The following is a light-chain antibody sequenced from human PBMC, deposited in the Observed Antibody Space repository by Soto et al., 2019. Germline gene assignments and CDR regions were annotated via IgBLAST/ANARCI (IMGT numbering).Light chain of an antibody. V-gene: IGLV2-23*01. Sequence: QSALTQPASVSGSPGQSITISCTGTSSDVGGYNFVSWYQQHPGNAPKLIIYEATKWPSGVSHRFSGSKSGSTASLTISGLQAEDEADYYCCAFAYSRVVFGGGTKLTVL. CDR2: EAT. CDR1: SSDVGGYNF. J-gene: IGLJ3*02. CDR3: CAFAYSRVV.